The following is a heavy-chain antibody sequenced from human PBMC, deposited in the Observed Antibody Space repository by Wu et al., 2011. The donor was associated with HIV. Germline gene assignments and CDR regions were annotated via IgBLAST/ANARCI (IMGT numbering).Heavy chain of an antibody. D-gene: IGHD3-22*01. Sequence: QVQLVQSGAEVKKPGASVKVSCKASGYTFTSYYMHWVRQAPGQGLEWMGIINPSGGRTTYAQKFQGRVTLTRDTSTSTVYMEMRSLRSEDTAVYYXARVSEPTYYYEXSGLYGVDVWGQGTTVTVSS. CDR3: ARVSEPTYYYEXSGLYGVDV. CDR2: INPSGGRT. CDR1: GYTFTSYY. V-gene: IGHV1-46*01. J-gene: IGHJ6*02.